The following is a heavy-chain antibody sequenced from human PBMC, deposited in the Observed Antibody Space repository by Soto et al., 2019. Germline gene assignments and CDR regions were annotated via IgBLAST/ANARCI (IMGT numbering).Heavy chain of an antibody. D-gene: IGHD2-2*01. CDR1: GGTFSSYA. V-gene: IGHV1-69*13. CDR2: IIPIFGTA. J-gene: IGHJ6*02. Sequence: SVKVSCKASGGTFSSYAISWVRQAPGQGLEWMGGIIPIFGTANYAQKFQGRVTITADESTSTAYMELSSLRSEDTAVYYCARPLKDIVLVPAAMKDYYHYYGMDVWGQGTTVTVSS. CDR3: ARPLKDIVLVPAAMKDYYHYYGMDV.